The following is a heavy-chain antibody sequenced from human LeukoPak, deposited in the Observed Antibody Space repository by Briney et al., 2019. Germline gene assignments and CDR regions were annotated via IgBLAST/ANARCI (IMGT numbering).Heavy chain of an antibody. D-gene: IGHD3/OR15-3a*01. J-gene: IGHJ5*02. CDR2: ISGSGGST. Sequence: GGSLRLSCAASGLTFSNYAMSWVRQAPGKGLEWVSAISGSGGSTYYADSVKGRFTISRDNSKNTLYLQMNSLRAEDTAVYYCAKQWDRLLRSYNWFDPWGQGTLVTVSS. CDR1: GLTFSNYA. CDR3: AKQWDRLLRSYNWFDP. V-gene: IGHV3-23*01.